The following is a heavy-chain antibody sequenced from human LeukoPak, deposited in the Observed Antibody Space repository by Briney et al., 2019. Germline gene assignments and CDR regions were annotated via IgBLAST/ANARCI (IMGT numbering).Heavy chain of an antibody. CDR1: GFTFSSYG. Sequence: GRSLRLSCAASGFTFSSYGMHWVRRAPGKGLERVAVISYDGSNKYYADSVKGRFTISRDNSKNTLYLQLNSLRAEDTAVYYCAKGAQWLSDYWGQGTLVTVSS. CDR3: AKGAQWLSDY. V-gene: IGHV3-30*18. CDR2: ISYDGSNK. J-gene: IGHJ4*02. D-gene: IGHD3-22*01.